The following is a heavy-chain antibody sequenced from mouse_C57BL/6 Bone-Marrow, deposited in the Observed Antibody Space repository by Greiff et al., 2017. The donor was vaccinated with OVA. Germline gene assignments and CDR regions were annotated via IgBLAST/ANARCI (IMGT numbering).Heavy chain of an antibody. J-gene: IGHJ4*01. CDR3: ARHYGNSDYAMDY. D-gene: IGHD2-1*01. CDR2: IYPGDGDT. Sequence: VQLQQSGPELVKPGASVKISCKASGYAFSSSWMNWVKQRPGKGLEWIGRIYPGDGDTNYNGKFKGKATLTADRSSSTAYMQLSSLTSEDSAVYFCARHYGNSDYAMDYWGQGTSVTVSS. V-gene: IGHV1-82*01. CDR1: GYAFSSSW.